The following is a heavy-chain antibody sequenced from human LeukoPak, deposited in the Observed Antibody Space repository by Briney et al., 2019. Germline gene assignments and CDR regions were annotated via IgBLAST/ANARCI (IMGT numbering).Heavy chain of an antibody. Sequence: QSGGSLRLSCAASGFTFSSYSMNWVRQAPGKGLEWVSSISSRGTYIYHADSVKGRFTISRDNAKNSLFLQMNSLRAEDTAVYFCAKSTRAVMAMMDVWGKGTTVTVSS. D-gene: IGHD3-16*01. CDR1: GFTFSSYS. CDR3: AKSTRAVMAMMDV. CDR2: ISSRGTYI. J-gene: IGHJ6*04. V-gene: IGHV3-21*01.